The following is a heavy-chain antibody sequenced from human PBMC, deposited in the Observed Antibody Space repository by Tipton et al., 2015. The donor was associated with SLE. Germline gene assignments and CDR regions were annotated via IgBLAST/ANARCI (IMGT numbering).Heavy chain of an antibody. CDR2: IYYSGSS. J-gene: IGHJ4*02. V-gene: IGHV4-59*12. CDR1: GGSISPFY. D-gene: IGHD7-27*01. CDR3: VRENWGLDY. Sequence: TLSLTCTVSGGSISPFYWSWIRQPPGKGLEWIGYIYYSGSSKYNPSLKSRVTISVDTSKNQFSLQLNSVTAADTAVYYCVRENWGLDYWGQGTVVTVSS.